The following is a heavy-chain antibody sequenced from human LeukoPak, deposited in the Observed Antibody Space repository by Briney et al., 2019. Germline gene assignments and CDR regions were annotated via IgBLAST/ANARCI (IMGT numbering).Heavy chain of an antibody. Sequence: SETLSLTCTVSGGSISSYYWSWIRQPPGKGLEWIGYIYYSGGTNYNPSLKSRVTISVDTSKNQFSLKLSSVTAADTAVYYCARGPFGVVVPAGYGMDVWGQGTTVTVSS. CDR1: GGSISSYY. V-gene: IGHV4-59*01. CDR2: IYYSGGT. CDR3: ARGPFGVVVPAGYGMDV. D-gene: IGHD2-2*01. J-gene: IGHJ6*02.